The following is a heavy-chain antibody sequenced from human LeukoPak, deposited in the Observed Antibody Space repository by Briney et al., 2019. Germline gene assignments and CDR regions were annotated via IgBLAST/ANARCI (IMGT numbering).Heavy chain of an antibody. CDR1: GGSIVNYY. Sequence: SETLSLTCTVSGGSIVNYYWSWIRQPPGKGLEWIGYIYYTGSTNYNPSLKSRVTISVDTSKNQFSLKLSSVTAADTAVYYCARGVLKAVAGTGVWFDPWGQGTLVTVSS. CDR3: ARGVLKAVAGTGVWFDP. D-gene: IGHD6-19*01. CDR2: IYYTGST. V-gene: IGHV4-59*12. J-gene: IGHJ5*02.